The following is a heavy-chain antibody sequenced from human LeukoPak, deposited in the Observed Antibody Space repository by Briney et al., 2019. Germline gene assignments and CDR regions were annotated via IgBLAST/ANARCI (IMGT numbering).Heavy chain of an antibody. CDR2: ISAYNGNT. CDR1: GYTFTSYG. V-gene: IGHV1-18*01. J-gene: IGHJ4*02. D-gene: IGHD3-22*01. CDR3: ARDLPDLTYSYDSSGLDY. Sequence: ASVKVSCKASGYTFTSYGISWVRQAPGQGLEWMGWISAYNGNTNYAQKLQGRVTMTTDTSTSTAYMELRSLRSDDTAVYYCARDLPDLTYSYDSSGLDYWGQGTLVTVSS.